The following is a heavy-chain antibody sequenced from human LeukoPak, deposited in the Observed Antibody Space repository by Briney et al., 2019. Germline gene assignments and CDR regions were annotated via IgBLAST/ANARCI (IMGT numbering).Heavy chain of an antibody. Sequence: GGSLRLSCAASGFTFSSYGMHWVRQAPGKGLEWVALISFDGSNQYYADSVKGRFTISRDNSKNTLYLQMNSLRAEDTAVYYCARPPEVGATVGYFDYWGQGTLVTVSS. J-gene: IGHJ4*02. D-gene: IGHD1-26*01. CDR3: ARPPEVGATVGYFDY. CDR2: ISFDGSNQ. V-gene: IGHV3-30*03. CDR1: GFTFSSYG.